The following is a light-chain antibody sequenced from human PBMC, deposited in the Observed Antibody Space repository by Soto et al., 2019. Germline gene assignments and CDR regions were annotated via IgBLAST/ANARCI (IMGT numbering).Light chain of an antibody. CDR2: WAS. J-gene: IGKJ1*01. Sequence: DIVMTQSPDSLAVSLGERATINCKSSQSVLYSSNNKNYLAWYQQTPGQPPKLLIYWASIRESGVPDRFSGRGSGTDFTLTISSLQAEDVAVYYCQQYYSIPPWTFGQGTKVEIK. CDR1: QSVLYSSNNKNY. CDR3: QQYYSIPPWT. V-gene: IGKV4-1*01.